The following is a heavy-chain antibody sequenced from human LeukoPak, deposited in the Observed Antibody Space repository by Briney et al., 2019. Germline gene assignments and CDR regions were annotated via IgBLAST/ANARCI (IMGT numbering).Heavy chain of an antibody. J-gene: IGHJ4*02. CDR1: GGTFSSYA. Sequence: GSSVEVSCKASGGTFSSYAISWVRQAPGQGLEWMGGIIPIFGTANYAQKFQGRVTITADESTSTAYMELSSLRSEDTAVYYCARDNDYVWGSYRPFDYWGQGTLVTVSS. D-gene: IGHD3-16*02. V-gene: IGHV1-69*01. CDR3: ARDNDYVWGSYRPFDY. CDR2: IIPIFGTA.